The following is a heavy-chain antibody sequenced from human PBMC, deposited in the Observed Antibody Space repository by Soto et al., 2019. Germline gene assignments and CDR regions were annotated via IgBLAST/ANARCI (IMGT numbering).Heavy chain of an antibody. J-gene: IGHJ6*02. CDR1: GFTFSSYS. D-gene: IGHD2-15*01. CDR2: ISSSSSYI. CDR3: ARGDKKRLGQKYYYYYGMDV. V-gene: IGHV3-21*01. Sequence: GGSLRLSCAASGFTFSSYSMNWVRQAPGKGLEWVSSISSSSSYIYYAGSVKGRFTISRDNAKNSLYLQMNSLRAEDTAVYYCARGDKKRLGQKYYYYYGMDVWGQGTTVTVSS.